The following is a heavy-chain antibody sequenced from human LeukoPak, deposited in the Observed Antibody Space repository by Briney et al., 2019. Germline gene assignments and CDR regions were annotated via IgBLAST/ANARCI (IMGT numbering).Heavy chain of an antibody. Sequence: GESLRLSCAASGFTFSDYTMSWVRQAPGKGREWVSSIGSVTTYIYYADSLKGPSTISRDNATHSLSLQMNSLRAEDTAVYYCARAIAVAGPYYFDYWGQGTLVTVSS. CDR1: GFTFSDYT. CDR2: IGSVTTYI. V-gene: IGHV3-21*01. CDR3: ARAIAVAGPYYFDY. D-gene: IGHD6-19*01. J-gene: IGHJ4*02.